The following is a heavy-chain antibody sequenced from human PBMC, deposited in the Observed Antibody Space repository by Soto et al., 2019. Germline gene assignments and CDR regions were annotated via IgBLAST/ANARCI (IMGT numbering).Heavy chain of an antibody. D-gene: IGHD5-12*01. J-gene: IGHJ6*02. Sequence: QVQLEQSGADVKKPGSSVKVSCKASGGTFRNSAISWVRQAPGQGLEWLGGIMPIFRTPDYSQKFQGRVTVTADESTSTAYMELRGLRSDDTAVYYCARDNDRLQLGGNYYYILDVWGQGTTVTVSS. V-gene: IGHV1-69*12. CDR3: ARDNDRLQLGGNYYYILDV. CDR2: IMPIFRTP. CDR1: GGTFRNSA.